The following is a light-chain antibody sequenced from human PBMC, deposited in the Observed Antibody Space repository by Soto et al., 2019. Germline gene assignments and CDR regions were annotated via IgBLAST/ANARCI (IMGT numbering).Light chain of an antibody. J-gene: IGLJ2*01. CDR1: SSNIGSKT. CDR3: ATWDDSLNGWV. CDR2: SNN. V-gene: IGLV1-44*01. Sequence: QSVLTQPPSASGTPGQRVTISCSGSSSNIGSKTVSWYQRLPGTAPKLLIYSNNQRPSGVPDRFSGSKSGTSASLAISGLQSEDEADYYCATWDDSLNGWVFGGGTKVTVL.